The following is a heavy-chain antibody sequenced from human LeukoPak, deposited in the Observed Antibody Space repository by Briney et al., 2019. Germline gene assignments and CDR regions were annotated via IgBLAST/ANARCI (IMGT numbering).Heavy chain of an antibody. J-gene: IGHJ3*02. D-gene: IGHD3-22*01. CDR1: GYTFTSYY. CDR2: INPSGGST. V-gene: IGHV1-46*01. CDR3: ARGSGYYYDSSGYPQPRNAFDI. Sequence: ASVEVSCKASGYTFTSYYMHWVRQAPGQGLEWMGIINPSGGSTSYAQKFQGRVTMTRDMSTSTVYMELSSLRSEDTAVYYCARGSGYYYDSSGYPQPRNAFDIWGQGTMVTVSS.